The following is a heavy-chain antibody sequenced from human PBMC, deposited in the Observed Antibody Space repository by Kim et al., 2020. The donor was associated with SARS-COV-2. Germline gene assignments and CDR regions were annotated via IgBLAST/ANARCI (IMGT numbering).Heavy chain of an antibody. J-gene: IGHJ3*01. CDR3: TRVPGTMLAFWYAFD. CDR2: IRSKVNGYAT. D-gene: IGHD1-1*01. Sequence: GGSLILSCGASGFTFIDSAMHWVRRASGKGLEWVGRIRSKVNGYATAYSASVRGRCTISRDDSRNTAYLQMNSLKTEDTAVYYCTRVPGTMLAFWYAFD. CDR1: GFTFIDSA. V-gene: IGHV3-73*01.